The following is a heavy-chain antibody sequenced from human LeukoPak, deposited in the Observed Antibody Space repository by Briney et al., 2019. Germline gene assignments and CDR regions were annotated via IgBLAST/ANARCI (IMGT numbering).Heavy chain of an antibody. CDR1: GFMFDDSA. CDR2: ISGDGVST. J-gene: IGHJ4*02. Sequence: PGGSLRLSCAASGFMFDDSAMHWVRQAPGEGLEWVSLISGDGVSTFYADSVKGRFTISRDNSKNSLSLQMDSLTTEDTALYYCAKEGYSHTSNYFDNWGQGILVTVSS. D-gene: IGHD2-15*01. V-gene: IGHV3-43*02. CDR3: AKEGYSHTSNYFDN.